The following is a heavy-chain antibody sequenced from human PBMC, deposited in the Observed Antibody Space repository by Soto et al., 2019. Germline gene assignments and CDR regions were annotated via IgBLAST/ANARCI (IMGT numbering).Heavy chain of an antibody. D-gene: IGHD4-17*01. CDR1: GGSISSGGYS. J-gene: IGHJ4*02. V-gene: IGHV4-30-2*01. CDR3: AGRRDYGDYPFDY. Sequence: PSETLSLTCAVSGGSISSGGYSWSWIRQPPGKGLEWIGYIYHSGSTYYNPSLKSRVTISVDRSKNQFSLKLSSVTAADTAVYYCAGRRDYGDYPFDYWGQGTLVTVS. CDR2: IYHSGST.